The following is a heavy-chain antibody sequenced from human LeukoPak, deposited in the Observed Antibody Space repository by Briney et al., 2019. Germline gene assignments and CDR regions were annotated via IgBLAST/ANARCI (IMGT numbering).Heavy chain of an antibody. CDR3: ARDTPARDGGIDY. CDR2: IKSDGITI. Sequence: PGGSLRLSCAASGFTFSNYMMHWVRHAPGKGLVWVSRIKSDGITITYADSVKGRFTISRDNAKNSLYLQMNSLRDEDTAVYYCARDTPARDGGIDYWGQGTLVTVSS. CDR1: GFTFSNYM. V-gene: IGHV3-74*01. J-gene: IGHJ4*02. D-gene: IGHD3-10*01.